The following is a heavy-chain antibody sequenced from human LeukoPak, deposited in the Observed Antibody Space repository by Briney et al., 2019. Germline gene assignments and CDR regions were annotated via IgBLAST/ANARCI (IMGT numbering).Heavy chain of an antibody. J-gene: IGHJ4*02. V-gene: IGHV4-59*01. Sequence: PSETLSLTCTVSGGSISSYYWSWIRQPPGKGLEWIGSIYHSGSTNYNPSLKSRVTISVDTSKNQFSLKLRSVTAADTAVYYCARENGYKYDYWGQGTLVTVSS. CDR3: ARENGYKYDY. D-gene: IGHD5-24*01. CDR1: GGSISSYY. CDR2: IYHSGST.